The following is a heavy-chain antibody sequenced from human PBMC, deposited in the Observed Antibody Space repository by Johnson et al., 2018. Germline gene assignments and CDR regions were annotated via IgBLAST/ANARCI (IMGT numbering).Heavy chain of an antibody. D-gene: IGHD3-3*01. CDR2: INWNGDRK. CDR1: GFTFDDYG. CDR3: VRGYYDCPDLYGMDV. Sequence: EVQLVETGGGLVQPGGSLRLSCEVSGFTFDDYGMGWVRQGPGKGLEWVSGINWNGDRKGYAESVRGRFTIFRDNVKKSLYLQMNSLRAEDTALYYWVRGYYDCPDLYGMDVWGQGTTVTVSS. J-gene: IGHJ6*02. V-gene: IGHV3-20*04.